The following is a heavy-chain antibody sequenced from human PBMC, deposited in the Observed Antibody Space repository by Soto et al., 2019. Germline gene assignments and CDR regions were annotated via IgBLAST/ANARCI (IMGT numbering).Heavy chain of an antibody. V-gene: IGHV3-30*18. J-gene: IGHJ4*02. Sequence: QVQLVESGGGVVQPGRSLRLSCAASGFIFSNYGMHWVRQAPGKGLEWVAVISYDGTIQYYVDSVKGRFTISRDNSKNTLFLQMNSLRPEDTAVYFCAKSPTGSSWYEGDSWGQGTLVTVSS. CDR2: ISYDGTIQ. CDR3: AKSPTGSSWYEGDS. CDR1: GFIFSNYG. D-gene: IGHD6-13*01.